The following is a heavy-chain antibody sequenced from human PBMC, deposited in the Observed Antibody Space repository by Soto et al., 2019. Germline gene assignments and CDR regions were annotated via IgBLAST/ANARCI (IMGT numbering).Heavy chain of an antibody. CDR1: GYAFTSFG. D-gene: IGHD2-15*01. CDR2: TVANNGYT. J-gene: IGHJ3*02. Sequence: GASVKVSCKASGYAFTSFGISWVRQAPGQGLGWMGWTVANNGYTKYAQNLQGRVTLITDTSTSTAYMELRSLMYDDTAVYYCARCSGGTCYASYAFDIWGQGTMVTVSS. V-gene: IGHV1-18*01. CDR3: ARCSGGTCYASYAFDI.